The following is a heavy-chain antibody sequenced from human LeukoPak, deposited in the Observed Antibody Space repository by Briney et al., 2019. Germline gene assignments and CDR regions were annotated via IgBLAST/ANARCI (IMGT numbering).Heavy chain of an antibody. CDR3: ARVLAAAGNNWFDP. CDR2: IYYSGST. D-gene: IGHD6-13*01. J-gene: IGHJ5*02. CDR1: GGSISSSSYY. V-gene: IGHV4-39*07. Sequence: SETLSLTCTVSGGSISSSSYYWGWIRQPPGKGLEWIGSIYYSGSTYFNPSLKSRVTISVDTSKNQFSLKLTSVTAADTAVYYCARVLAAAGNNWFDPWGQGTLVTVSS.